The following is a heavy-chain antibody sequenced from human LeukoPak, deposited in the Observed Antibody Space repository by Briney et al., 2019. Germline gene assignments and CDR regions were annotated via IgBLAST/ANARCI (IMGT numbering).Heavy chain of an antibody. D-gene: IGHD2-2*02. CDR1: GYTFTGYY. V-gene: IGHV1-2*06. CDR3: ARDRWDKGTAIPGGD. CDR2: INPTSGGT. Sequence: ASVKVSCKASGYTFTGYYMHWVRQAPGQGLEWMGRINPTSGGTNYAQKFQGRVTMTRDTSISTAYMELSRLRSDDTAVYYCARDRWDKGTAIPGGDWGQGTLVTVSS. J-gene: IGHJ4*02.